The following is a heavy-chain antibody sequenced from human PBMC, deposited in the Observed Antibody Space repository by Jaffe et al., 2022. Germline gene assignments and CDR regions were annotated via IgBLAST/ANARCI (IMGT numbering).Heavy chain of an antibody. J-gene: IGHJ5*02. V-gene: IGHV4-61*02. CDR2: IYTSGST. CDR3: AREGGVGYSSGWYLYNWFDP. Sequence: QVQLQESGPGLVKPSQTLSLTCTVSGGSISSGSYYWSWIRQPAGKGLEWIGRIYTSGSTNYNPSLKSRVTISVDTSKNQFSLKLSSVTAADTAVYYCAREGGVGYSSGWYLYNWFDPWGQGTLVTVSS. D-gene: IGHD6-19*01. CDR1: GGSISSGSYY.